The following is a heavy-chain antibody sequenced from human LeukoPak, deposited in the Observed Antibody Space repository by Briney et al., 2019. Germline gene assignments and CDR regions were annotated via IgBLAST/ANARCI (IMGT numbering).Heavy chain of an antibody. Sequence: GGSLRLSCAASGFTFSSYEMNWVRQAPGKGLEWVSSISSSSSYIYYADSVKGRFTISRDNAKNSLYLQMNSLRAEDTAVYYCARELVVVAATPWWGQGTLVTVSS. J-gene: IGHJ4*02. CDR1: GFTFSSYE. CDR3: ARELVVVAATPW. D-gene: IGHD2-15*01. CDR2: ISSSSSYI. V-gene: IGHV3-21*01.